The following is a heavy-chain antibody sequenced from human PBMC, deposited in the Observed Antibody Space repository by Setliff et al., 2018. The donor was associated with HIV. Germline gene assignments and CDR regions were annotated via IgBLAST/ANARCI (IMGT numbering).Heavy chain of an antibody. Sequence: SETLSLTCSVSGGSMRSNIYYWGWIRLSPTKGLEWIGSIHLSDTYYNPSLKSRVTISVDTSKDQFSLKLTSLTAADTAGYYCARSSMAGFDYWGQGKLVTVSS. J-gene: IGHJ4*02. D-gene: IGHD6-19*01. CDR1: GGSMRSNIYY. CDR3: ARSSMAGFDY. V-gene: IGHV4-39*07. CDR2: IHLSDT.